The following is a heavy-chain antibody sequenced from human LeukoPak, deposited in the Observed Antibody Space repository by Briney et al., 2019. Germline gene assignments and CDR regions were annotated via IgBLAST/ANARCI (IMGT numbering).Heavy chain of an antibody. CDR1: GYTFTSYG. CDR2: ISAYNGNT. J-gene: IGHJ4*02. D-gene: IGHD5-12*01. CDR3: ARDTSRSGYSGYDYLGAYYDY. Sequence: ASVKVSCKASGYTFTSYGISWVRQAPGQGLEWMGWISAYNGNTNYAQKLQGRVTMTTDTSTSTAYMELRSLRSDNTVVYYCARDTSRSGYSGYDYLGAYYDYWGQGTLVTVSS. V-gene: IGHV1-18*04.